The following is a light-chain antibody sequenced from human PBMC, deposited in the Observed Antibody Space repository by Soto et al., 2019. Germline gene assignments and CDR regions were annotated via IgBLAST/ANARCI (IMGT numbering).Light chain of an antibody. V-gene: IGKV3-15*01. CDR2: DAS. CDR3: QQYNNWPLT. CDR1: HRVNTY. Sequence: EIVMTQSPATLSVSPGERATLSCRASHRVNTYLAWYQQRPGQAPRLLIYDASTRATDIPARFSGSGSGTEFTLTISSLQSEDFAVYYCQQYNNWPLTFGGGTKVEI. J-gene: IGKJ4*01.